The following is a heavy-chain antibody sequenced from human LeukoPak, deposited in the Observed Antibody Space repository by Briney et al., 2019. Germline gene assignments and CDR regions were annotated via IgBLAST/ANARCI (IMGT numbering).Heavy chain of an antibody. Sequence: SETLSLTCTVSGGSISSYYWSWIRQPPGKGLEWIGYIYYSRSTNYNPSLKSRVTISVDTSKNQFSLKLSSVTAADTAVYYCARDYSGRDWNDGSNWFDPWGQGTLVTVSS. CDR1: GGSISSYY. CDR3: ARDYSGRDWNDGSNWFDP. CDR2: IYYSRST. J-gene: IGHJ5*02. D-gene: IGHD1-1*01. V-gene: IGHV4-59*01.